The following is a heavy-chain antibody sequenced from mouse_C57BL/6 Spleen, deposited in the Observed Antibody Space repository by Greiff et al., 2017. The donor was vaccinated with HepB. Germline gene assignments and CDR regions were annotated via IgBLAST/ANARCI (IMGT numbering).Heavy chain of an antibody. CDR1: GYTFTDYN. CDR2: INPNNGGT. J-gene: IGHJ1*03. CDR3: ARSDDGYFWYFDV. D-gene: IGHD2-3*01. Sequence: EVQLQQSGPELVKPGASVKIPCKASGYTFTDYNMDWVKQSHGKSLEWIGDINPNNGGTIYNQKFKGKATLTVDKSSRTAYMELRSLTSEDTAVYYCARSDDGYFWYFDVWGTGTTVTVSS. V-gene: IGHV1-18*01.